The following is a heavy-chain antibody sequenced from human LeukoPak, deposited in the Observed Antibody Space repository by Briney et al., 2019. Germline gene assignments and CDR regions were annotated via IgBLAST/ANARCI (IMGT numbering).Heavy chain of an antibody. CDR1: GYSFTSYW. CDR2: IYPGDSDT. Sequence: GESLKISCKGSGYSFTSYWIGWVRQMPGKGLEWMGIIYPGDSDTRYSPSFQGQVTISADQSISTAYLQWSSLKASDTAMYYCARAPDLDIVVVYDAFDIWGQGIMVTVSS. J-gene: IGHJ3*02. D-gene: IGHD2-2*01. V-gene: IGHV5-51*01. CDR3: ARAPDLDIVVVYDAFDI.